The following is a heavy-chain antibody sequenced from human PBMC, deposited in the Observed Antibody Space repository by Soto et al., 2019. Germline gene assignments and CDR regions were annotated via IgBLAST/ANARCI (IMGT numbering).Heavy chain of an antibody. D-gene: IGHD3-22*01. CDR1: GGTFSRHA. V-gene: IGHV1-69*01. CDR2: IIPIFGTA. Sequence: QVQLVQSGAEVRKPGSSVKVSCKASGGTFSRHAISWVRQAPGQGLEWMGGIIPIFGTANHAQKFQVRVTIIADELTSTVYMELSSLRSEDTAMYYCARGWGYDSNDYYYAYWGQGTLVIVSS. J-gene: IGHJ4*02. CDR3: ARGWGYDSNDYYYAY.